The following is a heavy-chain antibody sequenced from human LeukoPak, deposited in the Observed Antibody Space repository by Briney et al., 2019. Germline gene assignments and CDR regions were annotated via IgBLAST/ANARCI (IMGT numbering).Heavy chain of an antibody. CDR3: ARDKGETTVRSYYYYYYMDV. V-gene: IGHV1-69*13. CDR2: IIPIFGTA. D-gene: IGHD4-11*01. J-gene: IGHJ6*03. Sequence: SVKVSCKASGGTFSSYAISWVRQAPGQGLEWMGGIIPIFGTANYAQKFQGRVTITADESTSTAYMELSSLRSEDTAVYYCARDKGETTVRSYYYYYYMDVWGKGTTVTVSS. CDR1: GGTFSSYA.